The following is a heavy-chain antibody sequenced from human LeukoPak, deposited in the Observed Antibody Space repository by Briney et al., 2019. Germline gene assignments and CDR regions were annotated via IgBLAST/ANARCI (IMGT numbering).Heavy chain of an antibody. V-gene: IGHV3-11*01. J-gene: IGHJ4*02. CDR3: ATEGYYYDSSGYYY. CDR1: GFTFSDYC. D-gene: IGHD3-22*01. CDR2: ISNFGNTI. Sequence: PGGSLRLSCAASGFTFSDYCMSWVRQAPGKGLEWVSYISNFGNTIYYADSVKGRFSISRDNAKKSLYLQMNSLRAEDTAVYYCATEGYYYDSSGYYYWGQGTLVTVSS.